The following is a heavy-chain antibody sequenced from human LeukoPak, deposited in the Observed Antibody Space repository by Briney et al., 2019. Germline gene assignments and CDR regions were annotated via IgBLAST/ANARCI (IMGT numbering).Heavy chain of an antibody. CDR2: ISGSGGST. V-gene: IGHV3-23*01. CDR1: GFAFSSYA. J-gene: IGHJ6*03. CDR3: ARRTPDYYYYYMDV. Sequence: GGSLRLSCAASGFAFSSYAMSWVRQTPGKGLEWVSTISGSGGSTYYADSVKGRFTISRDNSKNTLYLQMNSLRAEDTAVYYCARRTPDYYYYYMDVWGKGTTVTVSS.